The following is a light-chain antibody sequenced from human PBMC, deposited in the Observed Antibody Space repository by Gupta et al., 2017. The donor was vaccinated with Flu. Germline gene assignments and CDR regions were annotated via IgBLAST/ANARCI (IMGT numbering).Light chain of an antibody. V-gene: IGKV4-1*01. Sequence: DIVMTQSPDSLAVSLGERATINCKSSQSILYSYKNKNYLAWYQQKPGQPPKLLIYWASNREYGVPDRFRGSGSGTDFTLTISRRQAEDVAVYYCQQYYSTTTFGGGTKVEIK. CDR1: QSILYSYKNKNY. J-gene: IGKJ4*01. CDR3: QQYYSTTT. CDR2: WAS.